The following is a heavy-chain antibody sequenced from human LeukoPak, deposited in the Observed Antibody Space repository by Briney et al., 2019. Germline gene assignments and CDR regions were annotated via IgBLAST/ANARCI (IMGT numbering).Heavy chain of an antibody. CDR2: ISAYNGST. J-gene: IGHJ3*02. D-gene: IGHD1-14*01. V-gene: IGHV1-18*01. CDR1: GYTFTSYG. Sequence: ASVKVSCKASGYTFTSYGISWVRQAPGQGLEWMGWISAYNGSTNYAQKLQGRVTMTTDTSTSTAYMELRSLRSDDTAVYYCARARRPSTGFDAFDIWGQGTMVTVSS. CDR3: ARARRPSTGFDAFDI.